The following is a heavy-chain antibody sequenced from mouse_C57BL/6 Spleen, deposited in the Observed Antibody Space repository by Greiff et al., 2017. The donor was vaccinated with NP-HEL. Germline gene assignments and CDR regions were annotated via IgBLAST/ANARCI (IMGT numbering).Heavy chain of an antibody. CDR1: GYTFTDYY. V-gene: IGHV1-76*01. Sequence: QVQLKQSGAELVRPGASVKLSCKASGYTFTDYYINWVKQRPGQGLEWIARIYPGSGNTYYNEKFKGKATLTAEKSSSTAYMQLSSLTSEDSAVYCCARGATVADCDYWGQGTTLTVSS. CDR2: IYPGSGNT. D-gene: IGHD1-1*01. J-gene: IGHJ2*01. CDR3: ARGATVADCDY.